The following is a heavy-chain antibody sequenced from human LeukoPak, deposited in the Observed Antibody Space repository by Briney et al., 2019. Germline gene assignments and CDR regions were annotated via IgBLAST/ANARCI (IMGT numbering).Heavy chain of an antibody. J-gene: IGHJ5*02. CDR3: AKDPTYYDILTGYPS. Sequence: GGSLRLSCAAPGFTFSSDAMSWVRQAPGKGLEWVSAISGSGGSTYYADSVKGRFTISRDNSKNTLYLQMNSMRAEDTAVYYCAKDPTYYDILTGYPSWGQGTLVTVSS. V-gene: IGHV3-23*01. D-gene: IGHD3-9*01. CDR1: GFTFSSDA. CDR2: ISGSGGST.